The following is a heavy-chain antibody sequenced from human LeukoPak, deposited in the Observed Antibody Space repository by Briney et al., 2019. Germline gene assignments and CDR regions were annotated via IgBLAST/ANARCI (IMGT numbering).Heavy chain of an antibody. Sequence: PGGSLRLSCAASGFSFSSYLMSWVRQAPDKGLVWVANIKQDGSEKYYVDSVKGRFTISRDNAKNSLYLQMNSLRAEDTAVYYCARDDNTVVAFDYWGQGTLVTVSS. J-gene: IGHJ4*02. CDR2: IKQDGSEK. D-gene: IGHD4-23*01. CDR3: ARDDNTVVAFDY. CDR1: GFSFSSYL. V-gene: IGHV3-7*01.